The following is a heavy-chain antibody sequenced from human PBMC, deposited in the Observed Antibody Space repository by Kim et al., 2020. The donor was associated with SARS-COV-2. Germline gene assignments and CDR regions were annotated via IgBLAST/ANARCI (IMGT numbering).Heavy chain of an antibody. CDR1: GFTFSSYW. Sequence: GWSLRLSCAASGFTFSSYWMHWVRQAPGKGLVWVSRIKSDGSSSTYADSVKGRFTMSRDNAKNTLYLQMNSLRADDTAVYFCASGTGNSGAGNWRWGQGTLVTVSS. CDR2: IKSDGSSS. V-gene: IGHV3-74*03. J-gene: IGHJ4*02. CDR3: ASGTGNSGAGNWR. D-gene: IGHD3-10*01.